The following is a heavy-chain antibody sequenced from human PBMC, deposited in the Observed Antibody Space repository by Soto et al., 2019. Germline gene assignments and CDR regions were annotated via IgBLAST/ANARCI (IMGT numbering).Heavy chain of an antibody. CDR2: IYNSGAT. CDR1: GGSISDSNYF. Sequence: ETLSLTCTVSGGSISDSNYFWGWIRQPPGKAMEWIGSIYNSGATYYNPSLRSRVTMSVDTPGNQFSLNLRSLTATDTALYYCARGSPYYHYYGFDVWGPGTTVTVSS. V-gene: IGHV4-39*01. J-gene: IGHJ6*02. CDR3: ARGSPYYHYYGFDV.